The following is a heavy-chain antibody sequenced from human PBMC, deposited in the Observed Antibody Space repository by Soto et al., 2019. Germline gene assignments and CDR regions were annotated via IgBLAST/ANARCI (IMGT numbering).Heavy chain of an antibody. CDR3: LISIALAPRWLDP. Sequence: HPGGSLRLSCAASGFIFSSYCMHWVRQAPGKGLEWVAGIWYDGSNTFYSDAVKGRFSISRDNSKNTVDLQMNSLRAEDTAVYYCLISIALAPRWLDPRSQGIQVTVSS. V-gene: IGHV3-33*01. J-gene: IGHJ5*02. D-gene: IGHD6-19*01. CDR2: IWYDGSNT. CDR1: GFIFSSYC.